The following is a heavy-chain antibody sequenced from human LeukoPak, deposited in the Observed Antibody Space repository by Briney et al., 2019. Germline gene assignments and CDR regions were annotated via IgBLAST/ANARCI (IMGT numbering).Heavy chain of an antibody. D-gene: IGHD1-26*01. CDR2: IKSKTDGATT. J-gene: IGHJ4*02. Sequence: PGGSLRPSCAASGFTFRNAWMRWGRQAPGQRVGCVVGIKSKTDGATTDYPAPVKGRFTISTDDSKNTLYLQMNSLKTEDTAVYYCTTDPDSGSCPFDYWGQGTLVTVSS. V-gene: IGHV3-15*01. CDR1: GFTFRNAW. CDR3: TTDPDSGSCPFDY.